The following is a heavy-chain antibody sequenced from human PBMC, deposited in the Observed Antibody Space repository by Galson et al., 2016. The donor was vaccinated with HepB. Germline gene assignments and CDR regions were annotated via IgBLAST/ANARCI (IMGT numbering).Heavy chain of an antibody. V-gene: IGHV3-30-3*01. CDR1: GFTFSRSA. J-gene: IGHJ2*01. Sequence: SLRLSCAASGFTFSRSAMFWVRQAPGKGLEWVAAISYDGSRKYYAHSVKGRFTITRDNSKNPLYLQMDGLRAEDTALYYCVRGGGSPGHRYFDLWGRGTLVPVSS. CDR2: ISYDGSRK. D-gene: IGHD3-16*01. CDR3: VRGGGSPGHRYFDL.